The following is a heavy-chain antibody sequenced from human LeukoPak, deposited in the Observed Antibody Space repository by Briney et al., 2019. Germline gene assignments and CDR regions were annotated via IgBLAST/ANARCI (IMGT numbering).Heavy chain of an antibody. CDR2: VYYSGST. Sequence: SETLSLTCTVSGGSISSYYWSWIRQPPGKGLDWIGYVYYSGSTNYNPSPKSRVTISVATSKNQFSLKLSSVTAADTAVYYCARHHRHYDILTGYGPGYYYGMDVWGQGTTVTVSS. D-gene: IGHD3-9*01. CDR1: GGSISSYY. CDR3: ARHHRHYDILTGYGPGYYYGMDV. V-gene: IGHV4-59*08. J-gene: IGHJ6*02.